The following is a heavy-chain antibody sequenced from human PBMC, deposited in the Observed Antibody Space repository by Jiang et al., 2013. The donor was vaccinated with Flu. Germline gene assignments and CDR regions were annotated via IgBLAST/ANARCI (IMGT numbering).Heavy chain of an antibody. CDR2: IHNSGTT. J-gene: IGHJ6*02. V-gene: IGHV4-59*08. CDR3: ARSYCGGDCYSMFGYSYYGMDV. CDR1: SGSISSHY. Sequence: LKPSETLSLTCTVSSGSISSHYWSWIRQPPGKGLEWIGYIHNSGTTNYNPSLKSRVTISIDTSTNQFSLKLISVTAPDTAVYYCARSYCGGDCYSMFGYSYYGMDVWGQGTTVTVSS. D-gene: IGHD2-21*02.